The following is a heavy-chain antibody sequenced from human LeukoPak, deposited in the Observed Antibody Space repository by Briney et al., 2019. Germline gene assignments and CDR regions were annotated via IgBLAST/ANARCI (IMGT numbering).Heavy chain of an antibody. CDR2: ISYDGSNK. D-gene: IGHD2-15*01. V-gene: IGHV3-30-3*01. CDR3: ARDGSYCSAGSCYLGIYFQA. J-gene: IGHJ1*01. Sequence: GSLRLSCAASGFTFRSYAMQWVRQSPGKGLEWLAAISYDGSNKDYADSVKGRFTISRDNSKNTLYLQMNSLRAEDTAVYYCARDGSYCSAGSCYLGIYFQAWGQGTRVTVSS. CDR1: GFTFRSYA.